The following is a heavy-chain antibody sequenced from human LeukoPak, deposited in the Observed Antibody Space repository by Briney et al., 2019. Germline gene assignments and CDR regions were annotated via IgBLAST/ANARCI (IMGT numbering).Heavy chain of an antibody. CDR2: ISGSGGST. CDR1: GFTFSNYA. CDR3: AKDQGIAVA. D-gene: IGHD6-19*01. Sequence: PGGSLRHSCAASGFTFSNYAMSWVRQAPGKGLEWVSAISGSGGSTYYADSVKGRFTISRGNSKNTLYLQMNSLRAEDTAVYYCAKDQGIAVAWGQGTLVTVSS. J-gene: IGHJ4*02. V-gene: IGHV3-23*01.